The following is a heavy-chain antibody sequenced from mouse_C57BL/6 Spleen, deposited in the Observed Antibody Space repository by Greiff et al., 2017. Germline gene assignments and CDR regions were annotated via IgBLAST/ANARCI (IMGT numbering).Heavy chain of an antibody. D-gene: IGHD4-1*01. CDR1: GFSLTSYG. Sequence: QVHVKQSGPGLVQPSQSLSITCTVSGFSLTSYGVHWVRQSPGKGLEWLGVIWSGGSTDYNAAFISRLSISKDNSKSQVFFKMNSLQAYDTAIYYCATLGRGFAYWGQGTLVTVSA. CDR2: IWSGGST. CDR3: ATLGRGFAY. J-gene: IGHJ3*01. V-gene: IGHV2-2*01.